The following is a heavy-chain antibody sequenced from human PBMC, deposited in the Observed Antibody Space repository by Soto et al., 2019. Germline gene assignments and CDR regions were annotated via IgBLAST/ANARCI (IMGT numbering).Heavy chain of an antibody. CDR3: ASPTVTPHYGMDV. CDR1: GFTFSDYY. D-gene: IGHD4-17*01. Sequence: QVQLVESGGGLVKPGGSLRLSCAASGFTFSDYYMSWIRQAPGKGLEWVSYISSSGSTIYYAESVKGRFTISMDNAKNSLYRQMNSLRAEDTAVYYCASPTVTPHYGMDVWGQGTTVTVSS. CDR2: ISSSGSTI. J-gene: IGHJ6*02. V-gene: IGHV3-11*01.